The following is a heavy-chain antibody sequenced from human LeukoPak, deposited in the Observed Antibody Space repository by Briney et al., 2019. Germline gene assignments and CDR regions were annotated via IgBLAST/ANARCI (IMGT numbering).Heavy chain of an antibody. CDR3: ARGKDGVWAFDI. Sequence: GGPLRLSCGASGFTFNNYWMHWVRQAPGMGLVWVSRINSDGSGTTYADSVKGRVAISRDNAKNTLYLQMNSLRAEDAAVYYCARGKDGVWAFDIWGQGTTVTVSS. D-gene: IGHD3-16*01. CDR2: INSDGSGT. J-gene: IGHJ3*02. V-gene: IGHV3-74*01. CDR1: GFTFNNYW.